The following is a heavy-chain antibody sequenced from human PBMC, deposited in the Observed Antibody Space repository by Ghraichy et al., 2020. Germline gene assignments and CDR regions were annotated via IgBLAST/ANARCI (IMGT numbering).Heavy chain of an antibody. Sequence: GESLNISCAASGFTFSSYSMNWVRQAPGKGLEWVSSISSSSSYIYYADSVKGRFTISRDNAKNSLYLQMNSLRAEDTAVYYCARASVGYYDSSGYQGIDYWGQGTLVTVSS. CDR2: ISSSSSYI. J-gene: IGHJ4*02. CDR3: ARASVGYYDSSGYQGIDY. V-gene: IGHV3-21*01. D-gene: IGHD3-22*01. CDR1: GFTFSSYS.